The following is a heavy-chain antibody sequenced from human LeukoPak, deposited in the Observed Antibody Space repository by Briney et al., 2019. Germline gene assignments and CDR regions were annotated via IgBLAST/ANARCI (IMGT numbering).Heavy chain of an antibody. CDR1: GFIFSDYW. CDR2: IRQDASER. Sequence: GGSVRLSCAASGFIFSDYWMSWVRQPRGKGLEWVANIRQDASERYHGDSVKGRFAISRDNTKNSLYLQMNSLRAEDTAVYYCVRDKGFLRWKYLTPEYWGHGTLVTVSS. J-gene: IGHJ4*01. D-gene: IGHD3-9*01. CDR3: VRDKGFLRWKYLTPEY. V-gene: IGHV3-7*01.